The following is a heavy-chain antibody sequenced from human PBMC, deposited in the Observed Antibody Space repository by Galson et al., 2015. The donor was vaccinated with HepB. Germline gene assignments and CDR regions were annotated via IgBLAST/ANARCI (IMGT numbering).Heavy chain of an antibody. V-gene: IGHV4-59*01. CDR1: GGSISSYY. CDR3: ARATRDSYGYLEDSDAFDI. J-gene: IGHJ3*02. Sequence: TLSLTCTVSGGSISSYYWSWIRQPPGKGLEWIGYIYYSGSTNYNPSLKSRVTISVDTSKNQFSLKLSSVTAADTAVYYCARATRDSYGYLEDSDAFDIWGQGTMVTVSS. CDR2: IYYSGST. D-gene: IGHD5-18*01.